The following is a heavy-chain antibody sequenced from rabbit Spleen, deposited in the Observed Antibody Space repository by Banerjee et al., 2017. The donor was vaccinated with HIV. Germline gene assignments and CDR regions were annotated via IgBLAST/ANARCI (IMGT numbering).Heavy chain of an antibody. Sequence: QEQLVESGGGLVKPGGSLKLSCKASGFDVSNYGVTWVRQAPGKGLEWIGYIDPVFGITYYANWVNGRFSISRENAQNTVSLQMTSLTGADTATYFCARDLAAWNSGSYAFDLWGPGTLVTVS. CDR2: IDPVFGIT. V-gene: IGHV1S47*01. D-gene: IGHD1-1*01. CDR1: GFDVSNYG. CDR3: ARDLAAWNSGSYAFDL. J-gene: IGHJ4*01.